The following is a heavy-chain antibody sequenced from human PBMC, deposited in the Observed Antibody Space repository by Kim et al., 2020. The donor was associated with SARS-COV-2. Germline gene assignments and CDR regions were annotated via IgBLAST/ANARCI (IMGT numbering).Heavy chain of an antibody. Sequence: GGSLRLSCAASGFTFSSYSMNWVRQAPGKGLEWISFISSGSGTIYYADSVKGRFTISRDNAKNSLYLQVNSLRDEDTAVYYCARDPRSGLDAFDIWGQGTVVTVSS. V-gene: IGHV3-48*02. CDR3: ARDPRSGLDAFDI. CDR2: ISSGSGTI. D-gene: IGHD3-3*01. J-gene: IGHJ3*02. CDR1: GFTFSSYS.